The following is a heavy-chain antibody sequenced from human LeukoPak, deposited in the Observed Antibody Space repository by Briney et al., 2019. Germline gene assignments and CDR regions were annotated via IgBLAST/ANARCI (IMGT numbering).Heavy chain of an antibody. J-gene: IGHJ5*02. Sequence: GGSLRLSCAASGFTFSSYSMNWVRQAPGKGLEWVSSISSSSSYIYYADSVKGRFTISRDNAKNSLYLQMNSLRAEDTAVYYCAREVCDYYGSGSYCWFDPWGQGTLVTVSS. V-gene: IGHV3-21*01. CDR2: ISSSSSYI. CDR1: GFTFSSYS. D-gene: IGHD3-10*01. CDR3: AREVCDYYGSGSYCWFDP.